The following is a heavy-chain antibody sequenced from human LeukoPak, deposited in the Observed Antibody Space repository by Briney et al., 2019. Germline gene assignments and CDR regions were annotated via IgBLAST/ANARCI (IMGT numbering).Heavy chain of an antibody. CDR3: ARGTLELDY. J-gene: IGHJ4*02. V-gene: IGHV3-30*03. D-gene: IGHD1-1*01. CDR1: GFTFSSYS. Sequence: SGGSLRLSCAASGFTFSSYSMNWVRQAPGKGLEWVALISHDGGNAEYVESVTGRFTISRDNSKNMVYLEMTSLRSDDTAVYYCARGTLELDYWGLGTLVIVSS. CDR2: ISHDGGNA.